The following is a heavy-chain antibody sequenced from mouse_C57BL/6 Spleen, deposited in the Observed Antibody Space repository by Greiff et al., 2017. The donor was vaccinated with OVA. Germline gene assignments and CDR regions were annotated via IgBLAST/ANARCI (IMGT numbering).Heavy chain of an antibody. Sequence: EVQLQQSGPELVKPGASVKISCKASGYSFTGYYMNWVKQSPEESLEWIGEINPSTGGTTYNQKFKAKATLTVDKSSSTAYMQLKSLTSEDSAVYYCARRYYDYDAWFAYWGQGTLVTVSA. V-gene: IGHV1-42*01. CDR1: GYSFTGYY. CDR3: ARRYYDYDAWFAY. CDR2: INPSTGGT. J-gene: IGHJ3*01. D-gene: IGHD2-4*01.